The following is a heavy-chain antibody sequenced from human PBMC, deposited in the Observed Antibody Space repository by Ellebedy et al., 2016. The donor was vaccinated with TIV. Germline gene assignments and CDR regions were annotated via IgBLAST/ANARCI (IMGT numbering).Heavy chain of an antibody. D-gene: IGHD3-16*01. Sequence: PGGSLRLSCAASGFTFSNYWMNWVRQAPGKGLEWVANIKEDGSEKYYVDSVKGRFTTSRDNAKNSLYLQMNSLRAEDTAVYHCARGMRVMSYYYGMDVWGQGTTVTVSS. CDR2: IKEDGSEK. CDR3: ARGMRVMSYYYGMDV. V-gene: IGHV3-7*04. J-gene: IGHJ6*02. CDR1: GFTFSNYW.